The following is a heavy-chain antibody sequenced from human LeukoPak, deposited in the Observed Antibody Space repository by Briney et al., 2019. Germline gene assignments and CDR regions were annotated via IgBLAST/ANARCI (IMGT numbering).Heavy chain of an antibody. CDR3: ARRGRYYDSSGYHNWFDP. CDR1: GGSISSGSYY. J-gene: IGHJ5*02. D-gene: IGHD3-22*01. Sequence: SETLSPTGTGSGGSISSGSYYWSWIRQPAGKGLEWIGRIYTSGSPNYNPSLKSRVTISVDTSKNQFSLKLRSVTAADTAMYYCARRGRYYDSSGYHNWFDPWGQGTLVTVSS. V-gene: IGHV4-61*02. CDR2: IYTSGSP.